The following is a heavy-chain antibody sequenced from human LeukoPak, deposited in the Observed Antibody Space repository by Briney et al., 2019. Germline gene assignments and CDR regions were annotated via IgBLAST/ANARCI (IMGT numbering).Heavy chain of an antibody. CDR1: GFTFSSYA. D-gene: IGHD3-10*01. CDR2: ISGSGGST. J-gene: IGHJ4*02. V-gene: IGHV3-23*01. CDR3: AKDGLLWFGESPFDY. Sequence: PGGSLRLSCAASGFTFSSYAMSWVRLAPGKGLEWVSAISGSGGSTYYADSVKGRFTISRDNSKNTLYLQMNSLRAEDTAVYYCAKDGLLWFGESPFDYWGQGTLVTVSS.